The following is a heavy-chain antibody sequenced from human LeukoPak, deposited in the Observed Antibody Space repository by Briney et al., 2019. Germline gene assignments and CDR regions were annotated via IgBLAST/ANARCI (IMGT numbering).Heavy chain of an antibody. Sequence: GGSLRLSCAASGFTFSSYSMNCVRQAPGKGLEWVSSISSSSSYIYYADSVKGRFTISRDNAKNSLYLQMNSLRAEDTAVYYCARGNVGARDYYFDYWGQGTLVTVSS. CDR1: GFTFSSYS. CDR2: ISSSSSYI. D-gene: IGHD1-26*01. CDR3: ARGNVGARDYYFDY. V-gene: IGHV3-21*01. J-gene: IGHJ4*02.